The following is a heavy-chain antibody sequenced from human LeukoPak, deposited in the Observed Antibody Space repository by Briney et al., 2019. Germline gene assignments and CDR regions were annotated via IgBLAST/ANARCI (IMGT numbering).Heavy chain of an antibody. CDR2: IYSSGST. D-gene: IGHD1-1*01. J-gene: IGHJ4*02. Sequence: SETLSLICTVSGGSISGYYWSWIRQPPGKGLGWIGYIYSSGSTNYNPSLKSRVTILVDTSKNQFSLKLSSVTAADTAVYYCARVGDWNELVYCGQGTLVTVSS. CDR3: ARVGDWNELVY. V-gene: IGHV4-59*01. CDR1: GGSISGYY.